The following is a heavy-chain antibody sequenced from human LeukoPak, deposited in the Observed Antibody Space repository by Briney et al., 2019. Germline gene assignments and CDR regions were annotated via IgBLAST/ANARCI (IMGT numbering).Heavy chain of an antibody. CDR3: ARDERSIAAGRSF. Sequence: SETLSLTCAVSGGSISSGGYSWSWIRQPPGKGLEWIGYIYHSGSTYYNPSLKSRVTISVDTSKNQFSLKLSSVTAADTAVYYCARDERSIAAGRSFWGQGTLITVSS. J-gene: IGHJ4*02. CDR1: GGSISSGGYS. CDR2: IYHSGST. D-gene: IGHD6-13*01. V-gene: IGHV4-30-2*01.